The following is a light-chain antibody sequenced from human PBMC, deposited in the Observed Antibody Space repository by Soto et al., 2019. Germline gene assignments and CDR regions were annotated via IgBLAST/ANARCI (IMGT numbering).Light chain of an antibody. V-gene: IGKV1-33*01. Sequence: DIQMTQSPSSLSASVGDRVTITCQASQDISNYLNWYQQKPGKAPKLLIYDASNLETGVPSRFSGSGSGTDFPFTISSLQPEDIATYYCQQYDNLPLTFGGGPKVEIK. CDR1: QDISNY. CDR2: DAS. CDR3: QQYDNLPLT. J-gene: IGKJ4*01.